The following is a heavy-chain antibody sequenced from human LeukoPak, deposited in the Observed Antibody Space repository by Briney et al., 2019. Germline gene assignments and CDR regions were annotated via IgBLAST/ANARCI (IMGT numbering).Heavy chain of an antibody. CDR2: IIPTLGIA. V-gene: IGHV1-69*04. CDR3: ASVEMATTGDY. D-gene: IGHD5-24*01. J-gene: IGHJ4*02. CDR1: AGTFSSYA. Sequence: SVTVSCKASAGTFSSYAISWVRQAPGQGHEWMGRIIPTLGIANYAQKFQGRVTITADKSTSTAYMELSSLRSEDTAVYYCASVEMATTGDYWGQGTLVTVSS.